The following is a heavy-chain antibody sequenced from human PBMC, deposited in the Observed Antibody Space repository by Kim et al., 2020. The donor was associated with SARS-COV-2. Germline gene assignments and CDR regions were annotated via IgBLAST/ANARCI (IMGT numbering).Heavy chain of an antibody. CDR3: AKDHGYSGACDY. CDR2: ISWNGGST. V-gene: IGHV3-20*04. J-gene: IGHJ4*02. D-gene: IGHD1-1*01. CDR1: GFTFDDYG. Sequence: GGSLRLSCAASGFTFDDYGMSWVRQAPGKGLEWVSGISWNGGSTGYADFVEGLFTISRDNAKNFLYLQMNSLRAEDTALYYCAKDHGYSGACDYWGQGTLVTVSS.